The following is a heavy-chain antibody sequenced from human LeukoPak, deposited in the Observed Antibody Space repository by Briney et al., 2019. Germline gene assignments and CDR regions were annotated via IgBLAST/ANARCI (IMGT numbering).Heavy chain of an antibody. J-gene: IGHJ4*02. Sequence: PGGSLRLSCAASGFTFSIYWMSWVRQAPGKGREWVANIKQDGSEKFYVDSVKGRFTISRDNAKNSLYLQMNSLRAEDTAVYYCARGDSSSAFDYWGQGNLVTVSS. D-gene: IGHD6-6*01. CDR1: GFTFSIYW. CDR2: IKQDGSEK. CDR3: ARGDSSSAFDY. V-gene: IGHV3-7*04.